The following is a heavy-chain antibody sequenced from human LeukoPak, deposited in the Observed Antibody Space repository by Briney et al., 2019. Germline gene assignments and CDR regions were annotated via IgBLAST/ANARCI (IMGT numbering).Heavy chain of an antibody. J-gene: IGHJ3*02. D-gene: IGHD3-22*01. CDR3: ARAGGSGYYDSSGYYPHAFDI. CDR1: GYTFTSYG. V-gene: IGHV1-18*01. Sequence: GASVKVSCKASGYTFTSYGISWVRQAPGQGLEGMGWISAYNGNTNYAQKLQGRVTMTTDTSTSTAYMELRSLRSDDTAVYYCARAGGSGYYDSSGYYPHAFDIWGQGTMVTVSS. CDR2: ISAYNGNT.